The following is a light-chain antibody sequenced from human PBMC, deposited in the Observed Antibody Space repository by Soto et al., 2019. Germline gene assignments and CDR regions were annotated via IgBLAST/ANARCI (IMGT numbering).Light chain of an antibody. CDR2: DDN. J-gene: IGLJ1*01. CDR1: SSNIGGNS. CDR3: GSWDSSLSAYV. Sequence: QSVMTQSPSVSAAPGQKVTISCSGSSSNIGGNSVSWYQQLPGTAPKLLIYDDNKRPSGIPDRFSGSKSGTSATLGITGFQTGDEADYYCGSWDSSLSAYVFGTGTSSPS. V-gene: IGLV1-51*01.